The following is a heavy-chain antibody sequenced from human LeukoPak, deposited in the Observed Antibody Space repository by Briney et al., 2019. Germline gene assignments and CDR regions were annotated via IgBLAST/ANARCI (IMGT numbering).Heavy chain of an antibody. D-gene: IGHD3-22*01. J-gene: IGHJ4*02. CDR3: ARGGPYDSSGYYSFEH. CDR1: GYTFTRYY. CDR2: INPSGGST. Sequence: ASVKVSCKASGYTFTRYYMHWVRQAPGQGLEWMGIINPSGGSTSYAQKFQGRVTMTRDTSTSTVYMELSSLRSEDTAVYYCARGGPYDSSGYYSFEHWGQGTLVTVSS. V-gene: IGHV1-46*01.